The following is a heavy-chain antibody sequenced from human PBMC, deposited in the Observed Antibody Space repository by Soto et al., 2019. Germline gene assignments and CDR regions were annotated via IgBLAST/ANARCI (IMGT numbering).Heavy chain of an antibody. D-gene: IGHD1-1*01. CDR1: GFIFSNYS. V-gene: IGHV3-48*02. J-gene: IGHJ4*02. CDR3: ARDTGLGFDY. Sequence: GGSLRVSCAASGFIFSNYSMNWVRQAPGKGLEWASYISSSSSTIYYADSVKGRFTISRDNAKNSLYLQMNSLRDEDTDVYYCARDTGLGFDYWGQGTLVTVYS. CDR2: ISSSSSTI.